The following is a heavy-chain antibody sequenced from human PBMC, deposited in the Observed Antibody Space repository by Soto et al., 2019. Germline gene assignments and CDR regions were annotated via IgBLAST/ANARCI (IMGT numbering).Heavy chain of an antibody. D-gene: IGHD3-22*01. CDR2: IYSGGST. J-gene: IGHJ4*02. CDR1: GFTVSSNY. Sequence: GGSLRLSCAASGFTVSSNYMSWVRQAPGKGLEWVSVIYSGGSTYYADSVKGRFTISRDNSKNTLYLQMNSLRAEDTAVYYCARESYDNSGYYYSHYWGQGTLVTVSS. V-gene: IGHV3-66*01. CDR3: ARESYDNSGYYYSHY.